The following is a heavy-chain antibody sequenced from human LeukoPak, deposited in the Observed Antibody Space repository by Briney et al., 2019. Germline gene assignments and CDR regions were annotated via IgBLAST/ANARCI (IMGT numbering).Heavy chain of an antibody. CDR2: MNRDGSEK. Sequence: PGGSLRLSCAASGFTFSSYWMSWVRQAPGKGLEWVANMNRDGSEKNYVDSIKGRFTISRDNAANSLYLQMNSLRVEDTAVYYCAILQSPGYVTMIPRKAFDIWGQGTMVTVSS. CDR3: AILQSPGYVTMIPRKAFDI. CDR1: GFTFSSYW. V-gene: IGHV3-7*03. J-gene: IGHJ3*02. D-gene: IGHD3-22*01.